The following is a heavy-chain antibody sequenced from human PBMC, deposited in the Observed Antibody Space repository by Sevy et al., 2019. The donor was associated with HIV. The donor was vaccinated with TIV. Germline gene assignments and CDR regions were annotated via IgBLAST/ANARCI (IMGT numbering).Heavy chain of an antibody. J-gene: IGHJ6*03. CDR1: GGSISSYY. V-gene: IGHV4-59*01. CDR3: ARERLGYCSGGSCYSSDYMDV. Sequence: SETLSLTCTVSGGSISSYYWSWIRQPPGKGLEWIGYIYYSGSTNYNPSLKSRVTISVDTSKNQFSLKLGSVTVADTAVYYCARERLGYCSGGSCYSSDYMDVWGKGTTVTVSS. CDR2: IYYSGST. D-gene: IGHD2-15*01.